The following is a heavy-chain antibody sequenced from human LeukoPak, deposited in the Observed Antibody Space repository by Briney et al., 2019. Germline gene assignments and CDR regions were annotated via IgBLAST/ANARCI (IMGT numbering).Heavy chain of an antibody. Sequence: GGSLRLSCAASGFTVSSNYMSRVHQAPGKGLEWVSVIYSGGSIYYADSVKGRFTISRDNSKNTLYLQMNSLRAEDTAVYYCAREFHYYYYMDVWGKGTTVTVSS. V-gene: IGHV3-66*02. CDR3: AREFHYYYYMDV. CDR2: IYSGGSI. J-gene: IGHJ6*03. D-gene: IGHD3-10*01. CDR1: GFTVSSNY.